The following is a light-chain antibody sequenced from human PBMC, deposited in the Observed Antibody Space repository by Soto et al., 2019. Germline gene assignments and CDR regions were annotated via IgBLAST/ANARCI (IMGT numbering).Light chain of an antibody. V-gene: IGKV1-39*01. CDR3: QQTFSTLPWT. CDR2: GAS. J-gene: IGKJ1*01. Sequence: DIQLTQSPSSLTASVGDRVTITCRASQTIRTYLNWYQQKPGMAPQLLIYGASTVQSGVPSRFSGSGSGTDFTLPISSLQPEDFATYYCQQTFSTLPWTFGPGTKVESK. CDR1: QTIRTY.